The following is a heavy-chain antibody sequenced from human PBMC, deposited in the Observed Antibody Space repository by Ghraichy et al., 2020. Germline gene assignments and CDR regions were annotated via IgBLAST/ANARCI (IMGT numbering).Heavy chain of an antibody. CDR3: ARVRCTNGVCYTRDYYYYGMDV. CDR1: GGTFSSYA. J-gene: IGHJ6*02. D-gene: IGHD2-8*01. CDR2: IIPIFGTA. Sequence: SVKVSCKASGGTFSSYAISWVRQAPGQGLEWMGGIIPIFGTANYAQKFQGRVTITADKSTSTAYMELSSLRSEDTAVYYCARVRCTNGVCYTRDYYYYGMDVWGQGTTVTVSS. V-gene: IGHV1-69*06.